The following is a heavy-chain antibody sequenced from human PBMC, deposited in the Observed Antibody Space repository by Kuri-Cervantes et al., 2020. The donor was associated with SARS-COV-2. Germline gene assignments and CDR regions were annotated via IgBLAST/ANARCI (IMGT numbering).Heavy chain of an antibody. J-gene: IGHJ4*02. CDR1: GFNFRTYG. D-gene: IGHD6-19*01. CDR2: ISFDGSNK. Sequence: GGSLRLSCAASGFNFRTYGLHWVRQAPGKGLEWVALISFDGSNKYYADSVKGRFTISRDNSKNTLYLQMNSLRAEDTAVYYCVRSGAVAGTFDYWGQGTLVTVSS. CDR3: VRSGAVAGTFDY. V-gene: IGHV3-30*03.